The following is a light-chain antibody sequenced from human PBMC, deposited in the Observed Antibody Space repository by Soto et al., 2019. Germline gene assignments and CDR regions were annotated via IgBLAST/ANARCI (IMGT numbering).Light chain of an antibody. CDR1: QSVSKY. V-gene: IGKV3-20*01. J-gene: IGKJ1*01. CDR3: QQYGGSPQT. CDR2: GAS. Sequence: TQSPSSLSASVGDRVTITCRASQSVSKYLAWYQQKPGQAPRLLIYGASSRATGIPDSFSGSGSGTDFTLTISRLEPEDFAVYYCQQYGGSPQTFGQGTKVEIK.